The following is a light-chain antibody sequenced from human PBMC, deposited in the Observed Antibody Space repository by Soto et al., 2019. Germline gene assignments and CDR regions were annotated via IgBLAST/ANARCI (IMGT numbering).Light chain of an antibody. CDR3: HQSGISPLT. V-gene: IGKV3-15*01. Sequence: EIVMTQSPATLSVSPGERATLSCRASQSVSSNLAWYQQKPGQAPRLLIYGASTRATGIPARFSGSGSGTEFTLTISRLDPEDFAVYYCHQSGISPLTFGPGTKVDVK. CDR1: QSVSSN. J-gene: IGKJ3*01. CDR2: GAS.